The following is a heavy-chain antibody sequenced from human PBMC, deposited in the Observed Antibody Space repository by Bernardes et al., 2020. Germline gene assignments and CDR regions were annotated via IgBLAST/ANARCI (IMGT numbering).Heavy chain of an antibody. V-gene: IGHV3-13*01. CDR3: AIWDSAGWFDP. Sequence: GGSLRLSCAASGFTFSTYDMHWVRQATGKRLEWVSTIGTAGDTYYPGSVKGRFTISRDNAKNSLYLQMNSLRAGDTAVYYCAIWDSAGWFDPWGQGTLVTVSS. J-gene: IGHJ5*02. CDR2: IGTAGDT. CDR1: GFTFSTYD. D-gene: IGHD3-16*01.